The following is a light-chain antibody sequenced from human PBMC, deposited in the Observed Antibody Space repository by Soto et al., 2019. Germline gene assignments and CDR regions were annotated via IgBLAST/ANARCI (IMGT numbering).Light chain of an antibody. CDR3: QQYCTSPRT. V-gene: IGKV3-20*01. CDR1: QSVKTF. J-gene: IGKJ5*01. CDR2: GAS. Sequence: VSTQSPGSLSLSTGGRAPRSCRASQSVKTFLFWYQQRPGQAPRLFIYGASSRATGVPDRFSGSGSGTDFTLTISSLEPEDVAVYICQQYCTSPRTFGQGTQLDIK.